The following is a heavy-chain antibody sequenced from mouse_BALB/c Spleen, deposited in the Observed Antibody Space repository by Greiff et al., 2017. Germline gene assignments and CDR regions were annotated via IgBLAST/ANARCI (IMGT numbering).Heavy chain of an antibody. CDR3: ARWGLPYAMDY. CDR2: ISTYYGDA. J-gene: IGHJ4*01. Sequence: QVQLQQSGAELVRPGVSVKISCKGSGYTFTDYAMHWVKQSHAKSLEWIGVISTYYGDASYNQKFKGKATMTVDKSSSTAYMELARLTSEDSAIYYCARWGLPYAMDYWGQGTSVTVSS. CDR1: GYTFTDYA. D-gene: IGHD2-2*01. V-gene: IGHV1S137*01.